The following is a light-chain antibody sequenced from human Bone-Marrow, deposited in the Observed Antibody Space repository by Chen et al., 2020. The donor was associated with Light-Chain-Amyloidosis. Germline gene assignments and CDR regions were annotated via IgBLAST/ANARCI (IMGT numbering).Light chain of an antibody. J-gene: IGLJ3*02. CDR2: DVS. CDR1: SSAVGGYNY. V-gene: IGLV2-14*03. Sequence: QSALTQPASVSGSPGQSITISCTGTSSAVGGYNYVSWYQQHPGKAPKLMIYDVSNRPSGVSNRLSGSEAGNAAALAISGLQAEDEADYCCSSYTSSSTLWVFGGGTKLTVL. CDR3: SSYTSSSTLWV.